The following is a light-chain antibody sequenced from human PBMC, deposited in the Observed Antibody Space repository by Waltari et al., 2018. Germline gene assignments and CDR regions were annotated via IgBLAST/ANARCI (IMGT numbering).Light chain of an antibody. CDR2: SDY. CDR3: AAWDDSLSGVV. J-gene: IGLJ2*01. CDR1: RSNIGDFS. V-gene: IGLV1-44*01. Sequence: QPVLTRPPSVSGTPGQRVTISCSGSRSNIGDFSVNWYQHLPGSAPRLLIYSDYQRPSGVPDRFSGSKSGTSASLVVSGLQSDDEADYYCAAWDDSLSGVVFGGGTKLTVL.